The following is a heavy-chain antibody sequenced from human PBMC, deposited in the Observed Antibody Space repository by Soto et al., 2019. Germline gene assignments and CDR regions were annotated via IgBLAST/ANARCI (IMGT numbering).Heavy chain of an antibody. CDR3: AHDIPLRL. V-gene: IGHV1-24*01. D-gene: IGHD3-9*01. Sequence: ASVKVSCKVSGYTLTELSMQWVRQAPGKGLEWMGGFDPEDGEEMYSQKFQGRVTMTEDTSTDTAYMELSGLRSDDTGVYYCAHDIPLRLWGQGTLVTVSS. CDR1: GYTLTELS. J-gene: IGHJ4*02. CDR2: FDPEDGEE.